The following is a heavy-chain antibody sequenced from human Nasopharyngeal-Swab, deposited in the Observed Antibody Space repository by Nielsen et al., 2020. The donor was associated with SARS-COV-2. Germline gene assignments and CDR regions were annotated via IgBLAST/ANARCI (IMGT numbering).Heavy chain of an antibody. J-gene: IGHJ6*03. V-gene: IGHV4-4*02. CDR2: IYHSGST. CDR1: GGSISSSNW. Sequence: SETLSLTCAVSGGSISSSNWWRWVRQPPGEGLEWSGEIYHSGSTNYNPSLKSRVTISVDKSKNQFSLKLSSVTAADTAVYYCARNWAPPRYFDWLLYKGHYYYYMDVWGKGTTVTVSS. CDR3: ARNWAPPRYFDWLLYKGHYYYYMDV. D-gene: IGHD3-9*01.